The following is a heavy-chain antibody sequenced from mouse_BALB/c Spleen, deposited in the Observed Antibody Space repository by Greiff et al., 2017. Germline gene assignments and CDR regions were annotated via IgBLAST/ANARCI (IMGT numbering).Heavy chain of an antibody. CDR1: GYAFSSSW. CDR2: IYPGDGDT. Sequence: VQLQQSGPELVKPGASVKISCKASGYAFSSSWMNWVKQRPGQGLEWIGRIYPGDGDTNYNGKFKGKATLTADKSSSTAYMQLSSLTSVDSAVYFCARWPGSRDYYAMDYWGQGTSVTVSS. J-gene: IGHJ4*01. D-gene: IGHD1-1*01. V-gene: IGHV1-82*01. CDR3: ARWPGSRDYYAMDY.